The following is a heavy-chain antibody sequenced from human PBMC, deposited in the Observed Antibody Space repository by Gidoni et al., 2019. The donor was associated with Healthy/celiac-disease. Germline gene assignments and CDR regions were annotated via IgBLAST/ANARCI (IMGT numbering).Heavy chain of an antibody. CDR3: ARSLVRGVIIPEPYGMDV. D-gene: IGHD3-10*01. Sequence: GKPSETLSLTCTVSGGSISSYYWSWIRQPPGKGLEWIGYIYYSGSTNYNPSLKSRVTISVDTSKNQFSLKLSSVTAADTAVYYRARSLVRGVIIPEPYGMDVWGQGTTVTVSS. CDR1: GGSISSYY. V-gene: IGHV4-59*01. J-gene: IGHJ6*02. CDR2: IYYSGST.